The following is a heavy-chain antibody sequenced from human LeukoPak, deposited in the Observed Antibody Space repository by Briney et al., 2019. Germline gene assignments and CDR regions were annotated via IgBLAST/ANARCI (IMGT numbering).Heavy chain of an antibody. CDR2: INGDGSST. CDR1: GFTFSSYW. CDR3: TRAGCGGDCSTEY. J-gene: IGHJ4*02. D-gene: IGHD2-21*02. V-gene: IGHV3-74*01. Sequence: GGSLRLSCAASGFTFSSYWMHWVRQAPGKGLVWVSRINGDGSSTTYADSVKGRFTISRDNAKNTLYLQMSSLRAEDTAVYYCTRAGCGGDCSTEYWGQGTLVTVSS.